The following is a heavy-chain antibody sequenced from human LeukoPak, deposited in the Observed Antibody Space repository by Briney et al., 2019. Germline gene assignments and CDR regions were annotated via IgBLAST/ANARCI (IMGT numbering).Heavy chain of an antibody. CDR3: AREGIQLWLLHYFDY. D-gene: IGHD5-18*01. V-gene: IGHV6-1*01. CDR1: GDSVSSNSAA. J-gene: IGHJ4*02. Sequence: SQTLSLTCAISGDSVSSNSAAWNWIRQSPSRGLEWLGRTYYRSKWYNDYAVSVKSRITINPDTSKNQLSLQLNSVTPEDTAVYYCAREGIQLWLLHYFDYWGQGTLVTVSS. CDR2: TYYRSKWYN.